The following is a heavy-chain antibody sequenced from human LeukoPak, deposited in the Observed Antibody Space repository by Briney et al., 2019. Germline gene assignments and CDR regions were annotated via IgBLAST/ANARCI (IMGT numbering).Heavy chain of an antibody. CDR1: GGSISSYY. CDR2: IYTSGST. V-gene: IGHV4-4*07. J-gene: IGHJ4*02. CDR3: ARLGDSSSSWAYFDY. D-gene: IGHD6-13*01. Sequence: PSETLSLTCTVSGGSISSYYWSWIRQPAGKGLEWIGRIYTSGSTNYNPSLKSRVTISVDTSKNQFSLKLSSVTAADTAVYYCARLGDSSSSWAYFDYWGQGTLTTVSS.